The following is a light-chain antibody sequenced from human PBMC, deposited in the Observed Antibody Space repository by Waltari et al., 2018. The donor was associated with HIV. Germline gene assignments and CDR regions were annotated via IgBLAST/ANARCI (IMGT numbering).Light chain of an antibody. CDR1: QSVISSY. Sequence: ETVLRQSPGTLSLSPGERATLSCRASQSVISSYIAWYQQKPGLAPRLLIYGASTSATGPPDRFSGSGSGTDFTLTISRLEPEDFAVYYCQQYGSSPRYTFGQGTKLEIK. CDR2: GAS. CDR3: QQYGSSPRYT. J-gene: IGKJ2*01. V-gene: IGKV3-20*01.